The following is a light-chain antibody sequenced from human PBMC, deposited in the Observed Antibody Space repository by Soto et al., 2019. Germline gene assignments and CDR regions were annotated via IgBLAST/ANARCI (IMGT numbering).Light chain of an antibody. J-gene: IGKJ2*02. CDR2: STS. V-gene: IGKV1-39*01. CDR3: QQSYSMPRT. CDR1: QTISYY. Sequence: EMQMTESPSCRFAAVGQTIITTFRASQTISYYLNWYQHKPGKAPKLLIYSTSSLQSGVPSRFSGSGSGTDFTLTISSLQPEDFATYYCQQSYSMPRTFGQGTKVDI.